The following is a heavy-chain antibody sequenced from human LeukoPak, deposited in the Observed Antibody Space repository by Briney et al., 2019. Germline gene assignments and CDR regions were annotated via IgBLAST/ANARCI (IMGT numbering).Heavy chain of an antibody. J-gene: IGHJ3*02. V-gene: IGHV1-46*01. Sequence: GASVKVSCKASGYTFTSYYMHWVRQAPGQGLEWMGIINPSGGSTSYAQKFQGRVTMTRDTSTSIVYMELSSLRAEDTAVYYSARDREGAFDIWGQGTMVTVSS. CDR3: ARDREGAFDI. CDR1: GYTFTSYY. CDR2: INPSGGST.